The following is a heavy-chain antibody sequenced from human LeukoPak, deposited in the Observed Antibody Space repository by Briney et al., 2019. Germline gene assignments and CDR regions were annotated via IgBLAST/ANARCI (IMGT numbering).Heavy chain of an antibody. V-gene: IGHV3-21*01. CDR2: ISSSSAYI. D-gene: IGHD6-19*01. J-gene: IGHJ3*02. CDR1: GFTFSPYS. CDR3: AREQSSGAFDI. Sequence: GGSLRLSCAASGFTFSPYSMNWVRHAPGTGLEWVSSISSSSAYIYYADSVKGRFTISRDNAENSLYLQMDSLGAEDTALYYCAREQSSGAFDICGQGTMDTVCS.